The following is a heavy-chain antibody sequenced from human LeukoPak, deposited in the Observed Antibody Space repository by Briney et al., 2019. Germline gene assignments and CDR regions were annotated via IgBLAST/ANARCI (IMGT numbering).Heavy chain of an antibody. CDR3: AKGGYYIAAAPIDAFDI. CDR1: GFTFNDYA. V-gene: IGHV3-9*01. CDR2: ISWNSGSI. J-gene: IGHJ3*02. D-gene: IGHD6-13*01. Sequence: PGGSLRLSCAASGFTFNDYAMHWVRQAPGKGLEWVSGISWNSGSIDYADSVKGRFTISRDSAKNSLYLQMNSLRAEDTAVYYCAKGGYYIAAAPIDAFDIWGQGTKVTVSS.